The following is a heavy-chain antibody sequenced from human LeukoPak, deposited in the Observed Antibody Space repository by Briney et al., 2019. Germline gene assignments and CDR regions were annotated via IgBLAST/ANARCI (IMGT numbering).Heavy chain of an antibody. V-gene: IGHV4-31*03. D-gene: IGHD4-11*01. J-gene: IGHJ4*02. CDR2: IYYSGST. Sequence: SCKASGYTFTSYGISWIRQHPGKGLEWIGYIYYSGSTYYNPSLKSRVTISVDTSKNQFSLKLSSVTAADTAVYYCAADLTTVTTPNWGQGTLVTVSS. CDR3: AADLTTVTTPN. CDR1: GYTFTSYGI.